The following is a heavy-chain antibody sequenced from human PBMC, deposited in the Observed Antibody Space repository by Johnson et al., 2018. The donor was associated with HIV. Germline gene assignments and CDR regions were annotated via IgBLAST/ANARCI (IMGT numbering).Heavy chain of an antibody. J-gene: IGHJ3*02. V-gene: IGHV3-7*01. D-gene: IGHD6-13*01. CDR2: IKQDGSEK. CDR3: ARVDGSTWYSLYDAFDI. Sequence: MQLVESGGGVVQPGRSLRLSCAASGFTFSRYWLTWVRQAPGKGLEWVANIKQDGSEKYYVDSVKGRFTISRDNAKKSLYLQMNSLRAEDTAVYYCARVDGSTWYSLYDAFDIWGQGTMVTVSS. CDR1: GFTFSRYW.